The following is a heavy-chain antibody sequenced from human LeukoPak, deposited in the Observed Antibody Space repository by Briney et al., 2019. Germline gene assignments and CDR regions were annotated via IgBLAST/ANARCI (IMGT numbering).Heavy chain of an antibody. V-gene: IGHV3-11*06. J-gene: IGHJ4*02. CDR1: GFTFNSYV. CDR2: ITTGSRSYT. CDR3: ARGREVLDY. Sequence: GGSLRLSCAASGFTFNSYVMSWIRQAPGKGLEWVSYITTGSRSYTNHADSVKGRFTISRDNAKNSLYLQMNSLRAEDTGVYYCARGREVLDYWGQGTLVTVSS. D-gene: IGHD1-26*01.